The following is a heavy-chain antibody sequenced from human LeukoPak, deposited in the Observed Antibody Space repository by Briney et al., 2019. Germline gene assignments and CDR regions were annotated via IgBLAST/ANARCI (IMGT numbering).Heavy chain of an antibody. CDR1: GYTFTGYY. J-gene: IGHJ4*02. Sequence: ASVKASCKDSGYTFTGYYMHWVRQAPGQGLEWMGRINPNSGGTNYAQKFQGRVTMTRDTSISTAYMELSRLRSDDTAVYYCASVRYYDSSGYRSDYWGQGTLVTVSS. CDR2: INPNSGGT. CDR3: ASVRYYDSSGYRSDY. V-gene: IGHV1-2*06. D-gene: IGHD3-22*01.